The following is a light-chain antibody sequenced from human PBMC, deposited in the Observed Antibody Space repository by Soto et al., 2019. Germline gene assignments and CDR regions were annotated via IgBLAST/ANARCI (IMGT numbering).Light chain of an antibody. V-gene: IGKV1-5*03. CDR1: QSISSW. Sequence: DIQMTQSPSTLSASVGDRVTITCRASQSISSWLAWYQQKPGKAPNLLIYKTSSLESGGPSRFSGSGSGTEFTLTVNSLQPDDFATYYCQQYDSYPLTFGGGTKVEIK. CDR2: KTS. J-gene: IGKJ4*01. CDR3: QQYDSYPLT.